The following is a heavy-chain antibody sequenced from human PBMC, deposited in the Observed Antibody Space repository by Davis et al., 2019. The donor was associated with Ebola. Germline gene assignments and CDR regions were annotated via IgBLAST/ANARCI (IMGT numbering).Heavy chain of an antibody. J-gene: IGHJ2*01. Sequence: GESLKISCSASGFIFSTYVMSWVRQAPGKGLEWVSTYGTSADTHYADSVKGRFTISRDNSKNTLYLQMNGLRAEDTAVYYCVRDPALVVTGGGWFFGLWGRGTLVTVSS. CDR2: GTSADT. CDR1: GFIFSTYV. CDR3: VRDPALVVTGGGWFFGL. D-gene: IGHD2-21*02. V-gene: IGHV3-23*01.